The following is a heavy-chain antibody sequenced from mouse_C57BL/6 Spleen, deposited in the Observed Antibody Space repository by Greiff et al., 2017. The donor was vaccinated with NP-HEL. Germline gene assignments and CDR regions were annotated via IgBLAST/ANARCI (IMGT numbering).Heavy chain of an antibody. CDR2: IDPSDSYT. CDR3: ASQLDSSGYNYAMDY. J-gene: IGHJ4*01. CDR1: GYTFTRYW. D-gene: IGHD3-2*02. Sequence: VQLQQPGAELVKPGASVKLSCKASGYTFTRYWMQWVKQRPGQGLEWIGEIDPSDSYTNYNQKFKGKATLTVDTSSSTAYMQLSSLTSEDSAVYYCASQLDSSGYNYAMDYWGQGTSVTVSS. V-gene: IGHV1-50*01.